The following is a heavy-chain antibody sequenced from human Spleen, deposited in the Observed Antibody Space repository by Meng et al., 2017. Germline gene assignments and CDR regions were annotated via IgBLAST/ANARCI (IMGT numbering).Heavy chain of an antibody. V-gene: IGHV3-48*03. CDR1: GFTFSSYE. D-gene: IGHD4-23*01. CDR3: AKDIGPNDYGGIFDY. CDR2: ISSSGSTI. J-gene: IGHJ4*02. Sequence: GESLKISCAASGFTFSSYEMNWVRQAPGKGLEWVSYISSSGSTIYYADSVKGRFTISRDNAKNSLYLQMNSLRAEDMALYYCAKDIGPNDYGGIFDYWGQGTLVTVSS.